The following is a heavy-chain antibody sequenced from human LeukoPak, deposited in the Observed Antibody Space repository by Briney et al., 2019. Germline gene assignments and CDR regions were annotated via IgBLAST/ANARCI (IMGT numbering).Heavy chain of an antibody. V-gene: IGHV4-4*07. CDR2: IYTSGST. CDR1: GGSISSYY. D-gene: IGHD1-1*01. J-gene: IGHJ6*03. Sequence: ASETLSLTCTVSGGSISSYYWSWIRQPAGKGLEWIGRIYTSGSTNYNPSLKSRVTMSVDTSKNQFSLKLSSVTAADTAVYYCARLWVQLEPRGFYYYYYMDVWGKGTTVTVSS. CDR3: ARLWVQLEPRGFYYYYYMDV.